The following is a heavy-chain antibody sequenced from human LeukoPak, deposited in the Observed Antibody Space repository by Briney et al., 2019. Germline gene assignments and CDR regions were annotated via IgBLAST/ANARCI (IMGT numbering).Heavy chain of an antibody. CDR3: AREPRITMNTAAFDI. D-gene: IGHD3-22*01. Sequence: EGSLRLSCVGSGFTFSSYAMHWVRQAPGKGLEWVAVISYDGSNKYYADSVKGRFTISRDNSKNTLYLQMNRLRAEDTTVYHCAREPRITMNTAAFDIWGQGTMVTVSS. CDR1: GFTFSSYA. V-gene: IGHV3-30-3*01. J-gene: IGHJ3*02. CDR2: ISYDGSNK.